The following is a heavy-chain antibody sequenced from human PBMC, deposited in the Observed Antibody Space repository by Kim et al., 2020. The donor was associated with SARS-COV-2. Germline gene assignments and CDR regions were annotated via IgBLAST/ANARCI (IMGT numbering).Heavy chain of an antibody. V-gene: IGHV3-30*18. CDR2: ISYDGSNK. CDR1: GFTFSSYG. J-gene: IGHJ6*02. Sequence: GGSLRLSCAASGFTFSSYGMHWVRQAPGKGLEWVAVISYDGSNKYYADSVKGRFTISRDNSKNTLYLQMNSLRAEDTSVYYCAKESGSGIYYAWTYYYYGXXVWGQGTXVTVSS. D-gene: IGHD3-10*01. CDR3: AKESGSGIYYAWTYYYYGXXV.